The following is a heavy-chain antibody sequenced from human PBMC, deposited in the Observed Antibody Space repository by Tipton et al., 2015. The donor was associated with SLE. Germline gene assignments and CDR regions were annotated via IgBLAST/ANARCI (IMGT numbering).Heavy chain of an antibody. CDR2: IYYSGST. CDR3: ARRLYCGGACYPYFDY. CDR1: GGSLSSSSYY. Sequence: TLSLTCTVSGGSLSSSSYYWGWIRQPPGKGLECICSIYYSGSTYSTPSLMSGVTISVDTSKNQFSLGLSSVTAADTAVYYCARRLYCGGACYPYFDYWGQGTLVTVSS. J-gene: IGHJ4*02. V-gene: IGHV4-39*01. D-gene: IGHD2-21*01.